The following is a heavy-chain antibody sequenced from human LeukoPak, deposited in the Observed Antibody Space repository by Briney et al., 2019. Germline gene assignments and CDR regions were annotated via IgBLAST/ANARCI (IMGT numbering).Heavy chain of an antibody. CDR1: GFTFSSYP. V-gene: IGHV3-30*04. Sequence: PGRSLRLSCAASGFTFSSYPMHWVRQAPGKGLEWVAVISYDGSSRYSADSVKGRFTISRDNSKNTLYLQMNSLRADDTAVYYCVRVGEAMTTTGGSFDYWGQGTLATVSS. J-gene: IGHJ4*02. D-gene: IGHD5-24*01. CDR3: VRVGEAMTTTGGSFDY. CDR2: ISYDGSSR.